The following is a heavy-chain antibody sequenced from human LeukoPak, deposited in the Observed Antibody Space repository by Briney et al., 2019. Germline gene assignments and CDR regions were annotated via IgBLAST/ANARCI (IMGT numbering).Heavy chain of an antibody. CDR1: GFIFSSYW. Sequence: GGSLRLSCAASGFIFSSYWMHWVRQAPGKGLVWVSRINSDGSSTSYADSVKGRFTISRDNAKNTLYLQMNSLRAEDTAVYYCARDFGHDILTGYYTPPGYWGQGTLVTVSS. CDR3: ARDFGHDILTGYYTPPGY. J-gene: IGHJ4*02. CDR2: INSDGSST. V-gene: IGHV3-74*01. D-gene: IGHD3-9*01.